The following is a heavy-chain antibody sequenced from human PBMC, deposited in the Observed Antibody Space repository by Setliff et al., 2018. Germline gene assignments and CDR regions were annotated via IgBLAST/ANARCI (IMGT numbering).Heavy chain of an antibody. D-gene: IGHD2-21*01. CDR2: LYDDGSK. CDR1: GFTVSAND. Sequence: GGSLRLSCAASGFTVSANDMSWVRQAPGKGLEWISLLYDDGSKFYADSVKGRFTISRDNSKNMLYLQMSSLRPEDSAVYYCVKSAPMVVRGSLGVWGKGTTVTVSS. CDR3: VKSAPMVVRGSLGV. J-gene: IGHJ6*04. V-gene: IGHV3-53*01.